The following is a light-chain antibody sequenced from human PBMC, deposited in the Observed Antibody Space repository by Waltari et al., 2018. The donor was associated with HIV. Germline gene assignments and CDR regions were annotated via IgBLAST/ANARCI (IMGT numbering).Light chain of an antibody. Sequence: QSALTQPASVSGSPGQSITISCTGTSSDIGGSTSVSWYQHHPGKAPKLNIYDIPERPTGIPNRFSGSKSDNTASLTISGLQTEDEADFYCSSYITGSPFVFGGGTKVTVL. CDR2: DIP. V-gene: IGLV2-14*03. CDR3: SSYITGSPFV. J-gene: IGLJ2*01. CDR1: SSDIGGSTS.